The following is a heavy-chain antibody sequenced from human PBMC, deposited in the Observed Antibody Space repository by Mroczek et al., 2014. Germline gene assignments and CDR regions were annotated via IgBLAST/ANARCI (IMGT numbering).Heavy chain of an antibody. CDR1: GFTFSSYA. CDR3: AKGITMIVVVPYYYGMDV. V-gene: IGHV3-23*01. J-gene: IGHJ6*02. D-gene: IGHD3-22*01. Sequence: VQLQESGGGLVQPGGSLRLSCAASGFTFSSYAMSWVRQAPGKGLEWVSAISGSGGSTYYADSVKGRFTISRDNSKNTLYLQMNSLRAEDTAVYYCAKGITMIVVVPYYYGMDVWGQGTTVTVSS. CDR2: ISGSGGST.